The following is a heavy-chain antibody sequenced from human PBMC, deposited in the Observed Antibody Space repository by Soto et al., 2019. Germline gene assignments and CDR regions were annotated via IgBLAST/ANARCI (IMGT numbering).Heavy chain of an antibody. CDR3: ATRITVFGLLIPPFDP. CDR2: INHTGGT. Sequence: SETLSLTCAVYGGSVNGYYWNWIRQPPVKGLEWIGEINHTGGTHYNPSLKSRVTMSVDTSKNQFSLRLSSVTAADTAIYYCATRITVFGLLIPPFDPWGQGTQVTVSS. CDR1: GGSVNGYY. D-gene: IGHD3-3*01. J-gene: IGHJ5*02. V-gene: IGHV4-34*01.